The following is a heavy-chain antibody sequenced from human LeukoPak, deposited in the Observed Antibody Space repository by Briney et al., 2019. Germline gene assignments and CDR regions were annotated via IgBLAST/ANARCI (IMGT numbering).Heavy chain of an antibody. CDR3: ARGGVRGYYDSSGYQTFDY. V-gene: IGHV1-2*02. CDR1: GYTFSGYY. D-gene: IGHD3-22*01. Sequence: ASVKVSCKASGYTFSGYYVHWVRQAPGQGLEWMGWINPNSGGTNYAQKFQGRVTMTRDTSISTAYMELSRLRSDDTAVYYCARGGVRGYYDSSGYQTFDYWGQGTLVTVSS. J-gene: IGHJ4*02. CDR2: INPNSGGT.